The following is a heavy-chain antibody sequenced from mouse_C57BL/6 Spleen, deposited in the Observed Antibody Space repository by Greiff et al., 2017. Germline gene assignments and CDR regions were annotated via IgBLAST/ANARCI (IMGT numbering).Heavy chain of an antibody. Sequence: VQLQQPGTELVKPGASVKLSCKASGYTFTSYWMHWVKQRPGQGLEWIGNINPSNGGTNYNEKFKSKATLTVDKSSSTAYMQLSSLTSEDSAVYYCAIPKLRLRDAMDYWGQGTSVTGAS. V-gene: IGHV1-53*01. CDR3: AIPKLRLRDAMDY. J-gene: IGHJ4*01. D-gene: IGHD3-2*02. CDR1: GYTFTSYW. CDR2: INPSNGGT.